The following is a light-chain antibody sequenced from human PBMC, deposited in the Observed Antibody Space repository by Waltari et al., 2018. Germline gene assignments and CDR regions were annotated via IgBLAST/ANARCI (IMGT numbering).Light chain of an antibody. Sequence: QSGLYNSNDKNYLAWDQQKPGQPPKLLIYWASTRESGVPDRFSGSGSGTDFTLTISSLQAEDVAVYYCQQYYRSRTFGQGTKVEIK. CDR3: QQYYRSRT. CDR2: WAS. V-gene: IGKV4-1*01. J-gene: IGKJ1*01. CDR1: QSGLYNSNDKNY.